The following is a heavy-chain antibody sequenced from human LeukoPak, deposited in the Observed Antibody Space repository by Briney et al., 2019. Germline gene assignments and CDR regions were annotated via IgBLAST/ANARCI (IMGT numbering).Heavy chain of an antibody. CDR3: AKAPFEAAAFVYMDV. D-gene: IGHD6-13*01. V-gene: IGHV3-21*04. CDR2: ISSSSSCI. CDR1: GFTFSSYG. Sequence: GGSLRLSCAASGFTFSSYGMNWVRQAPGKGLEWVSFISSSSSCIYYADSVKGRFTISRDNAKNSLYLQMNSLRAEDTAVYYCAKAPFEAAAFVYMDVWGKGTTVTVSS. J-gene: IGHJ6*03.